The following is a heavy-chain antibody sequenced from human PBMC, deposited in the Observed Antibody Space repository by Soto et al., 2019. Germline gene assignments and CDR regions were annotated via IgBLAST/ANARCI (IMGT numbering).Heavy chain of an antibody. J-gene: IGHJ4*02. CDR1: GYTFSTYF. CDR3: ARVMSGYTYGCFDY. CDR2: INPSGST. D-gene: IGHD5-18*01. V-gene: IGHV1-46*01. Sequence: ASVKVSCKTSGYTFSTYFLDWERQAPGQGLEWMGIINPSGSTTYAQKFRGRVTMTRDTSTTTVHMELSSLRSEDTAVYYCARVMSGYTYGCFDYWGQGTLVTVSS.